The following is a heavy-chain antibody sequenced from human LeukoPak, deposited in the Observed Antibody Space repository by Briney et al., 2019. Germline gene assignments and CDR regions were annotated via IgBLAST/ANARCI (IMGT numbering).Heavy chain of an antibody. J-gene: IGHJ4*02. V-gene: IGHV4-61*01. CDR1: GGSISSSSYY. CDR3: ARAGGSRFLFDY. Sequence: SETLSLTCTVSGGSISSSSYYWSWIRQPPGKGLEWIGYIYYSGSTNYNPSLKSRVTISVDTSKNQFSLKLSSVTAADTAVYYCARAGGSRFLFDYWGQGTLVTVSS. CDR2: IYYSGST. D-gene: IGHD3-10*01.